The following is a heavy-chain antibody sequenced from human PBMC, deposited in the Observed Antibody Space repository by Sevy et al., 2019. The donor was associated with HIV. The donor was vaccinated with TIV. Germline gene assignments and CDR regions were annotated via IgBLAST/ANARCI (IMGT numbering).Heavy chain of an antibody. CDR2: ISHDGSHK. J-gene: IGHJ4*02. CDR1: GFTFRNYA. Sequence: GGSLRLSCAASGFTFRNYAIHWVRQAPGKGLEWEAVISHDGSHKYCADSVKGRFTISRDNSKNTLYLQMNSLRAEDTAMYYCARDPTIYASGWYYFDYWGQGTLVTVSS. CDR3: ARDPTIYASGWYYFDY. D-gene: IGHD6-19*01. V-gene: IGHV3-30*04.